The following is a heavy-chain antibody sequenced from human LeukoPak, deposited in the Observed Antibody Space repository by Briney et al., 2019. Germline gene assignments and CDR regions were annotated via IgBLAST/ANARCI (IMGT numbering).Heavy chain of an antibody. D-gene: IGHD6-19*01. CDR2: IWYYGTNK. CDR3: AREAAVAGKGCFDY. J-gene: IGHJ4*02. Sequence: GDSLRLSCTAYGFTFSSYGIHWVRQATGKGLKWEAVIWYYGTNKSYSDFVNGRFTISIDNSKNPLYLQMNSLRSEDTAVYYCAREAAVAGKGCFDYWGQGTLVTVSS. V-gene: IGHV3-33*01. CDR1: GFTFSSYG.